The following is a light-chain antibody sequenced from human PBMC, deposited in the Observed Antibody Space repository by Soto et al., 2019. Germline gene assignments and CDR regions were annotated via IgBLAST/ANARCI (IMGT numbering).Light chain of an antibody. V-gene: IGLV3-1*01. CDR1: KLGDKY. J-gene: IGLJ2*01. CDR3: QAWDSTTVV. CDR2: QDN. Sequence: SSELTQPPSVSVSPGKTASITCSGDKLGDKYACWYQQKPGQSPVLVIYQDNKRPSGLPERFSGSNSGNTATLTISGTQALDVADYYCQAWDSTTVVFGGGTKVTVL.